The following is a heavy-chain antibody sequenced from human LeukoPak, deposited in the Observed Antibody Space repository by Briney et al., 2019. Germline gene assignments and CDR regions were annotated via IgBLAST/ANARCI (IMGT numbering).Heavy chain of an antibody. CDR2: ISSSSSYI. CDR3: ARELAAAGYFDL. CDR1: GFTFSSYS. V-gene: IGHV3-21*04. D-gene: IGHD6-13*01. J-gene: IGHJ2*01. Sequence: PGGSLRLSCAASGFTFSSYSMNWVRQAPGKGLEWVSSISSSSSYIYYADSVKGRFTISRDNSKNTLYLQMNSLRAEDTAVYYCARELAAAGYFDLWGRGTLVTVSS.